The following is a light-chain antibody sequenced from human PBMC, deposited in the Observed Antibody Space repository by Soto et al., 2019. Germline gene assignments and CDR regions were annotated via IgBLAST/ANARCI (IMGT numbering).Light chain of an antibody. J-gene: IGKJ1*01. CDR2: DAS. Sequence: DIVLTQSPATLSLSPGERATLSCRASQSVSTYLAWYQQKPGQAPRLLIYDASNRATGIPARFSGSGSGTDFTLTISSLEPEDFATYYCQHYNSYSEAFGQGTKV. V-gene: IGKV3-11*01. CDR3: QHYNSYSEA. CDR1: QSVSTY.